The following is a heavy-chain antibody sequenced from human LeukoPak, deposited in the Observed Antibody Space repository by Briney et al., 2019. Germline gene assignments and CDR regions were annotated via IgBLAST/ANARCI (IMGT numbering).Heavy chain of an antibody. V-gene: IGHV3-30*03. CDR2: ISYDGSNK. J-gene: IGHJ4*02. Sequence: PGGSLRLSCAASGFTFSSYGMSWVRQAPGKGLEWVAVISYDGSNKYYADSVKGRFTISRDNSKNTLYLQMNSLRAEDTAVYYCARDQSRSGSYELTDYWGQGTLVTVSS. CDR1: GFTFSSYG. CDR3: ARDQSRSGSYELTDY. D-gene: IGHD1-26*01.